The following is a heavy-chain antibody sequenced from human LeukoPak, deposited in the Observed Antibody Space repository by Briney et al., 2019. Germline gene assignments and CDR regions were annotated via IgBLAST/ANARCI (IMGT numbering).Heavy chain of an antibody. CDR3: ARGSRAVAIDY. D-gene: IGHD6-19*01. Sequence: GALRLSCAASGFTVSSNYMSWVRQAPGKGLEWVSVIYSGGSTYYADSVKGRFTISRDNSKNTLYLQMNSLRAEDTAVYYCARGSRAVAIDYWGRGTLVTVSS. J-gene: IGHJ4*02. CDR1: GFTVSSNY. CDR2: IYSGGST. V-gene: IGHV3-53*01.